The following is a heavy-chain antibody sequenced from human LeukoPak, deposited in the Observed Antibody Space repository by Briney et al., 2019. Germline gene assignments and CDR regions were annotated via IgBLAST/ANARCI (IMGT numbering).Heavy chain of an antibody. D-gene: IGHD4-11*01. CDR2: IIPIFGTA. Sequence: GASAKVSCKASGGTFSSYAISWVRQAPGQGLEWMGGIIPIFGTANYAQKFQGRVTITADESTSTAYMELSSLRSEDTAVYYCARDQGVTTLGDKDDNWFDPWGQGTLVTVSS. V-gene: IGHV1-69*13. CDR1: GGTFSSYA. J-gene: IGHJ5*02. CDR3: ARDQGVTTLGDKDDNWFDP.